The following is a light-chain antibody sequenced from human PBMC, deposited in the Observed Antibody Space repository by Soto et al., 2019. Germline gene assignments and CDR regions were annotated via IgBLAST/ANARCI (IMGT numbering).Light chain of an antibody. CDR2: GAS. V-gene: IGKV1-39*01. J-gene: IGKJ5*01. CDR3: QQSYTTSIT. Sequence: DIQMAQSPSSLSASVGDRVTITCRASQRISTYLNWYQQIPGKAPKLLIYGASTLQGGVPSRFSGSGSGTDFTLTISSLQPEDFATYYCQQSYTTSITFGQGTRLEIK. CDR1: QRISTY.